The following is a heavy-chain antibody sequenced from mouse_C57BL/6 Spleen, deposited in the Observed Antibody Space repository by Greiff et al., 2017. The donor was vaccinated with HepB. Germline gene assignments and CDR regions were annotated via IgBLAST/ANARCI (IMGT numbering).Heavy chain of an antibody. CDR3: ARSITTIDY. J-gene: IGHJ2*01. V-gene: IGHV1-59*01. Sequence: QVQLQQPGAELVRPGTSVKLSCKASGYTFTSYWMHWVKQRPGQGLEWIGVIDPSDSYTNYNQKFKGKATLTVDTSSSTAYMQLSSLTSEDSAVYYCARSITTIDYWGQGTTLTVSS. CDR1: GYTFTSYW. CDR2: IDPSDSYT. D-gene: IGHD1-1*01.